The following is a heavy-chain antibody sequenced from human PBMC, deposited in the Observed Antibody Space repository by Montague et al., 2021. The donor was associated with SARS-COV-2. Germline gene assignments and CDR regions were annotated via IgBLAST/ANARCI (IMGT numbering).Heavy chain of an antibody. V-gene: IGHV4-61*09. CDR1: GGSVSSRSHF. CDR2: IYATGSA. D-gene: IGHD2-15*01. Sequence: TLSLTCTVSGGSVSSRSHFWSWIRQPAGKGLEWIGHIYATGSAKYXPSLESRVTISVDTSNNQFSLRLNSVTAADTAVYYRTRVAVVVPASPAPTLFDPWGQGILVTVSS. CDR3: TRVAVVVPASPAPTLFDP. J-gene: IGHJ5*02.